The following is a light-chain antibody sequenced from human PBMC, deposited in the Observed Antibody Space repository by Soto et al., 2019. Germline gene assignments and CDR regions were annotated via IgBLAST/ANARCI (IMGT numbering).Light chain of an antibody. Sequence: EIVLTQSPGTLSLSPGERATLSCRASQSVSSSYLAWYQQKPGQAPRLLIYGASSRATGIPDRFSGSGYGTDFTLTISRLEPEDFAVSYCQQYGSSPRTFGQGTKVEIK. J-gene: IGKJ1*01. V-gene: IGKV3-20*01. CDR1: QSVSSSY. CDR3: QQYGSSPRT. CDR2: GAS.